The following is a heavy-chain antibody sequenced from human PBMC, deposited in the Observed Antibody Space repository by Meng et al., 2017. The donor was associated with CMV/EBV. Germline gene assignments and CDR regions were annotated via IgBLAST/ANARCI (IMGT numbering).Heavy chain of an antibody. V-gene: IGHV4-39*01. CDR2: IYYSGST. D-gene: IGHD6-19*01. Sequence: SETLSLTCTVSGGSTSSSSYYWGWIRQPPGKGLEWIGSIYYSGSTYYNPSLKSRVTVSVDTSKNQFSLKLSSVTAADTAVYYCARFPTSFSSSGWLTGDWFDPWGQGTLVTVSS. J-gene: IGHJ5*02. CDR3: ARFPTSFSSSGWLTGDWFDP. CDR1: GGSTSSSSYY.